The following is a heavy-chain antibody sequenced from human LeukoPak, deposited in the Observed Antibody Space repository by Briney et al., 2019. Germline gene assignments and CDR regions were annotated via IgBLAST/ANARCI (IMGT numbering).Heavy chain of an antibody. CDR3: ARLDYYGSETQYYFYYYMDV. CDR2: IYHSGST. D-gene: IGHD3-10*01. CDR1: GYSISSGYY. Sequence: SETLSLTCTVSGYSISSGYYWGWIRQPPGKGLEWIGNIYHSGSTYYNPSLKSRVTISVNTSKNQFSLKLSSVTAADTAVYYCARLDYYGSETQYYFYYYMDVWGRGTTVTVSS. V-gene: IGHV4-38-2*02. J-gene: IGHJ6*03.